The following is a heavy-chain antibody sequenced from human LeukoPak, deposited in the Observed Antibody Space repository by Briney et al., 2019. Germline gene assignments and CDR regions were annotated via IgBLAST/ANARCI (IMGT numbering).Heavy chain of an antibody. V-gene: IGHV3-23*01. CDR1: GFTFSSYA. CDR3: AKDPDGNYGNWFDP. J-gene: IGHJ5*02. D-gene: IGHD1-7*01. Sequence: GGSLRLFCAASGFTFSSYAMSWVRQAPGKGLEWVSAISGSGGSTYYADSVKGRFTISRDNSKNTLYLQMNSLRAEDTAVYYCAKDPDGNYGNWFDPWGQGTLVTVSS. CDR2: ISGSGGST.